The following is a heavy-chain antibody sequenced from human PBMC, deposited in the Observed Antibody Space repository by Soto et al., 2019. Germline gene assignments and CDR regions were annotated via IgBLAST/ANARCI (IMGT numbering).Heavy chain of an antibody. CDR2: ISSDGINT. J-gene: IGHJ4*02. Sequence: PGGSLRLSCSVSGFDFSRHHMHWVRQAPGKGLEWVAIISSDGINTNYADSVKGRFTISRDNPKNTVYLQMDSLRSEDTALYYCARDWTGYVSAYFPDYWGQGTVVTVSS. CDR1: GFDFSRHH. CDR3: ARDWTGYVSAYFPDY. V-gene: IGHV3-30-3*01. D-gene: IGHD2-2*01.